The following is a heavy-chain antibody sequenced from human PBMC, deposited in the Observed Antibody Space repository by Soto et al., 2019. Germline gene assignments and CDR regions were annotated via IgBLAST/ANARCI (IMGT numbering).Heavy chain of an antibody. Sequence: ASVKVSCKASGYTFTSYGISWVRQAPGQGLEWMGWISAYNGNTNYAQKLQGRVTMTTDTSTSTAYMELRSLRSDDTAVYYCAREGLGQQLVPNYYFDYWGQGTLVTVSS. D-gene: IGHD6-13*01. J-gene: IGHJ4*02. CDR3: AREGLGQQLVPNYYFDY. CDR1: GYTFTSYG. V-gene: IGHV1-18*01. CDR2: ISAYNGNT.